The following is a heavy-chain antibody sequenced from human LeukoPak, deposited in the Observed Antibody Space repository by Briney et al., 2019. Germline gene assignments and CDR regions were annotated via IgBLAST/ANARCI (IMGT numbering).Heavy chain of an antibody. V-gene: IGHV3-7*03. CDR1: GFTFSSYW. CDR3: AKTQPRYDSSGYYGSFDY. D-gene: IGHD3-22*01. CDR2: INHNGNVN. Sequence: GGSLRLSCAASGFTFSSYWMNWARQAPGKGLEWVASINHNGNVNYYVDSVKGRFTISRDNSKNTLYLQMNSLRAEDTAVYYCAKTQPRYDSSGYYGSFDYWGQGTLVTVSS. J-gene: IGHJ4*02.